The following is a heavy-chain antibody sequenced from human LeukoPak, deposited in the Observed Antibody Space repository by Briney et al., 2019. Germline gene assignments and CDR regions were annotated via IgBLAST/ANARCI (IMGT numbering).Heavy chain of an antibody. CDR2: IKQDGSEN. D-gene: IGHD5-24*01. CDR1: GFTFSSYW. Sequence: GGSLRLSWAASGFTFSSYWMSGARQAPGKGREGGANIKQDGSENYSVDSVKGRFTISRDNAKNSLYMQMNSLRAEDTAVYYCAKQRWLQVSFDYWGQGTLVTVSS. J-gene: IGHJ4*02. CDR3: AKQRWLQVSFDY. V-gene: IGHV3-7*03.